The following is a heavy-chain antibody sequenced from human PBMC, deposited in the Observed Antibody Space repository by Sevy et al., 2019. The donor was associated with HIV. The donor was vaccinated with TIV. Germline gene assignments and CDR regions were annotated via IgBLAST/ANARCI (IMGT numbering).Heavy chain of an antibody. CDR1: GFTFSSYA. V-gene: IGHV3-30*04. Sequence: GGSLRLSCAASGFTFSSYAMHWVRQAPGKGLEWVAVISYDGSNKYYADSVKGRSTISRDNSKNTLYLQMNSLRAEDTAVYYCARDYHYDFWSGYYTYYYYGMDVWGQGTTVTVSS. J-gene: IGHJ6*02. CDR3: ARDYHYDFWSGYYTYYYYGMDV. CDR2: ISYDGSNK. D-gene: IGHD3-3*01.